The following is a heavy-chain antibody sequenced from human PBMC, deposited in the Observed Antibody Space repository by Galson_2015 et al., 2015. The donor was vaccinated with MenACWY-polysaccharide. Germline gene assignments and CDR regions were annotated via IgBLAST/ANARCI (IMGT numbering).Heavy chain of an antibody. V-gene: IGHV3-30*03. J-gene: IGHJ6*02. Sequence: SLRLSCAASGFTFSSYGMHWVRQAPGKGLEWVAVISYDGSNKYYADSVKGRFTISRDNSKNTLYLQMNSLRAEDTAVYYCAADGYNFSYYYYYGMDVWGQGTTVTVSS. CDR2: ISYDGSNK. CDR1: GFTFSSYG. CDR3: AADGYNFSYYYYYGMDV. D-gene: IGHD5-24*01.